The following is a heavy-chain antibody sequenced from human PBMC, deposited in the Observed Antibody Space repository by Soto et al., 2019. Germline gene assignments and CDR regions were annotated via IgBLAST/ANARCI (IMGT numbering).Heavy chain of an antibody. CDR2: INAGNGNT. V-gene: IGHV1-3*01. Sequence: ASVKVSCKASGYTFTSYAMHWVRQAPGQRLEWMGWINAGNGNTKYSQKFQGRVTITRDTSASTAYMELSSLRSEDTAVYYCALGYCSGGSCYSSAPLDYWGQGTLVTVSS. D-gene: IGHD2-15*01. CDR3: ALGYCSGGSCYSSAPLDY. CDR1: GYTFTSYA. J-gene: IGHJ4*02.